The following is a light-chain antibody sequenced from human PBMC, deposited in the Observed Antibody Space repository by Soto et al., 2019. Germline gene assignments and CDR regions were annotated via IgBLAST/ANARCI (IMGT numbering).Light chain of an antibody. CDR1: SSDIGGYDY. Sequence: QSALTQPASVSGSPGQSITISCTGSSSDIGGYDYVSWYQQHPGKAPKLIIYDVTNRPSGVSNRFSGSKSGNTASLTISGLQAEDESDYYCSSYTTISTLVIFGGGTKVTVL. V-gene: IGLV2-14*01. CDR3: SSYTTISTLVI. CDR2: DVT. J-gene: IGLJ2*01.